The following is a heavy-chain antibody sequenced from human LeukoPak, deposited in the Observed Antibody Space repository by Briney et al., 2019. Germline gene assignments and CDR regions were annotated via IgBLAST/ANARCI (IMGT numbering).Heavy chain of an antibody. V-gene: IGHV3-15*01. Sequence: GGSLRLSCAASGFTFSNAWMSWVRQASGNGPEWVGRIKSKTDGGTTDYAAPVKGRFTISRDDSKNTLYLQMNSLKTEDTAVYYCTTTRSTYYYDSSGYHDYWGQGTLVTVSS. D-gene: IGHD3-22*01. CDR3: TTTRSTYYYDSSGYHDY. CDR2: IKSKTDGGTT. CDR1: GFTFSNAW. J-gene: IGHJ4*02.